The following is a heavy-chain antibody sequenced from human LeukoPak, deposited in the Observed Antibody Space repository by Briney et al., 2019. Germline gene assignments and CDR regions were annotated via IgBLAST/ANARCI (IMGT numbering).Heavy chain of an antibody. D-gene: IGHD6-13*01. CDR3: ARYVLAAAGHDAFDI. Sequence: PGESLKISCKGSGYSFTSYWIGWVRQMPGKGLEWMGIIYPGDSDTRYSPSFQGQVTISADKSISTAYLQWSSLKASDTAMYYCARYVLAAAGHDAFDIWGQGTMVTVSS. V-gene: IGHV5-51*01. CDR1: GYSFTSYW. CDR2: IYPGDSDT. J-gene: IGHJ3*02.